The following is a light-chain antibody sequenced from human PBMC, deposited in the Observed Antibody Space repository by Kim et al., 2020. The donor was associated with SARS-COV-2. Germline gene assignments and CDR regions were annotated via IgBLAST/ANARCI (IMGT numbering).Light chain of an antibody. V-gene: IGLV1-44*01. CDR1: SSNIGSNI. Sequence: QSVLTQPPSASGTTGQRVTISCSGGSSNIGSNIVNWYQHLPGTAPKLLICSDAQRPSGVPDRFSASKSGTSASLAISGLQFEDEADYYCAAWDDSLNGWVFGGGTRLTVL. CDR2: SDA. CDR3: AAWDDSLNGWV. J-gene: IGLJ3*02.